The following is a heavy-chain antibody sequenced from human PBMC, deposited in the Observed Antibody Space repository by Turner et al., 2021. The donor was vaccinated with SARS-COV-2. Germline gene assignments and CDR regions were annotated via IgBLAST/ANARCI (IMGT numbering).Heavy chain of an antibody. D-gene: IGHD4-17*01. CDR3: AKDEYGDYGVGDY. J-gene: IGHJ4*02. CDR1: GFTFSSYA. V-gene: IGHV3-23*01. Sequence: EVQLLESGGGLVQPGGSLRLSCAASGFTFSSYAMSWVRQARGKGMGWVSAISGSGGSTYYADAVKGRFTISRDNSKNTLYLQMNSLRAEDTAVYYCAKDEYGDYGVGDYWGQGTLVTVSS. CDR2: ISGSGGST.